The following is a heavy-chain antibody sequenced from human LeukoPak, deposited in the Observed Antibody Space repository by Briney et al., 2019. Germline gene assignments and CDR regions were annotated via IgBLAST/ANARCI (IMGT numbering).Heavy chain of an antibody. CDR3: AKEAGDRAFDI. CDR1: GFNFDDYT. D-gene: IGHD7-27*01. CDR2: ISWDGGST. Sequence: AGRSLRLSCAASGFNFDDYTMHWVRQAPGKGLEWVSLISWDGGSTYYADSVKGRFTISRDNSKNSLYLQMNSLRTEDTALYYCAKEAGDRAFDIWGQGTMVTVSS. V-gene: IGHV3-43*01. J-gene: IGHJ3*02.